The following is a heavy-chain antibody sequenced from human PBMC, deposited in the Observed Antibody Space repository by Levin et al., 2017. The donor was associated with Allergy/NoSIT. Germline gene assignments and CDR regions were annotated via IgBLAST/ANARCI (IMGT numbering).Heavy chain of an antibody. D-gene: IGHD3-22*01. CDR3: ARVFHFDSSGYFLDH. CDR1: GFSLTTIGVG. CDR2: IYWNGDK. J-gene: IGHJ4*02. V-gene: IGHV2-5*04. Sequence: ESGPTLVKNTQTLTLTCSLSGFSLTTIGVGVGWIRQSPGKAPECLARIYWNGDKRYNPSLRNRVAVTQDTSKNLVVLTMTNMDPVDTGTYDCARVFHFDSSGYFLDHWGQGALVAVSS.